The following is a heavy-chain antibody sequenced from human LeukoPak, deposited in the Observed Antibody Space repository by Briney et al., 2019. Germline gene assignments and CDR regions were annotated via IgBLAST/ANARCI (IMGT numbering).Heavy chain of an antibody. Sequence: ASVKVSCTVSGYTLTELSMHWVRQAPGKGLEWMGGFDPEDGETIYAQKFQGRVTMTEDTSTDTAYMELSSLRSEDTAVYYCATGGYSSSADQFDYWGQGTLVTVSS. CDR1: GYTLTELS. D-gene: IGHD6-6*01. CDR2: FDPEDGET. V-gene: IGHV1-24*01. CDR3: ATGGYSSSADQFDY. J-gene: IGHJ4*02.